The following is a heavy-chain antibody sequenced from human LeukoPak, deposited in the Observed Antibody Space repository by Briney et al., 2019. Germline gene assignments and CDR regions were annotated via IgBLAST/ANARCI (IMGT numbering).Heavy chain of an antibody. CDR2: FDPEDGET. CDR1: GYTLTELS. D-gene: IGHD6-19*01. V-gene: IGHV1-24*01. J-gene: IGHJ5*02. CDR3: ATNGVLHSSGWYWFDP. Sequence: GASVKVSYKVSGYTLTELSMHWVRQAPGKGLEWMGGFDPEDGETIYAQKFQGRVTMTEDTSTDTAYMELSSLRSEDTAVYYCATNGVLHSSGWYWFDPWGQGTLVTVSS.